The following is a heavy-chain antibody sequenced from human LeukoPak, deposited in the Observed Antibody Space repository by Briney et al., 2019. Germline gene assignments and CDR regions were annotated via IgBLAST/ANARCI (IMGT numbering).Heavy chain of an antibody. J-gene: IGHJ4*02. D-gene: IGHD3-10*01. CDR1: GGSISSYY. CDR2: IYYSGST. V-gene: IGHV4-59*01. Sequence: PSETLSLTRTVSGGSISSYYWSWIRQPPGKGLEWIGYIYYSGSTNYNPSLKSRVTISVDTSKNQFSLKLSSVTAADTAVYYCARGVGYGSGSYYPDYWGQGTLVTVSS. CDR3: ARGVGYGSGSYYPDY.